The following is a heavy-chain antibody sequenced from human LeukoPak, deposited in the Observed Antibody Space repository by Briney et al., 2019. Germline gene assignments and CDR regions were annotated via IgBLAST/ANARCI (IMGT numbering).Heavy chain of an antibody. Sequence: ASVKVSCKASGYTFTGYHMHWVRQAPGQGLEWMGRINPNSGDTNYAQEFLGRVTMTRDTSISTAYMELGRLRSDDTAVYYCARGSIAARSCIDYWGRGTLVTVSS. J-gene: IGHJ4*02. CDR1: GYTFTGYH. CDR3: ARGSIAARSCIDY. CDR2: INPNSGDT. D-gene: IGHD6-6*01. V-gene: IGHV1-2*06.